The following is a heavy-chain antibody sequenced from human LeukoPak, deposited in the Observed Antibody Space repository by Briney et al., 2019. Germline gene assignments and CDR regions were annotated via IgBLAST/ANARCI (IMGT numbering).Heavy chain of an antibody. J-gene: IGHJ4*02. Sequence: PGGSLRLSCAASGFTFSSYAMSWVRQAPGKGLEWVSAISGSGGSTYYADSVKGRFTISRDNSKNTLYLQMNSLRAEDTAVYYCARDYYDFWSGYSFDYWGQGTLVTVSS. CDR2: ISGSGGST. CDR3: ARDYYDFWSGYSFDY. V-gene: IGHV3-23*01. CDR1: GFTFSSYA. D-gene: IGHD3-3*01.